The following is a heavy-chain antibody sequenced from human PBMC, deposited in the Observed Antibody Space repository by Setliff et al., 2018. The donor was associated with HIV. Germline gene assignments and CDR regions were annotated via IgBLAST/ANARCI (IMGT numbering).Heavy chain of an antibody. D-gene: IGHD4-17*01. CDR2: IYSSAST. V-gene: IGHV4-61*02. CDR1: GGSISSGSYC. J-gene: IGHJ3*02. Sequence: SETLSLTCTVSGGSISSGSYCWSWIRQPAGKGLEWIGRIYSSASTNYNPSLNSRVIISVDKSRNQFSLRLSSVAAADTARYYCARVGDYGAFDIWGQGTRVTVSS. CDR3: ARVGDYGAFDI.